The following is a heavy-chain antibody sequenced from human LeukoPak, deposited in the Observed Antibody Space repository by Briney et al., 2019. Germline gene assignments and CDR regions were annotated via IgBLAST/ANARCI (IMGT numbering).Heavy chain of an antibody. CDR2: ISWDGGST. D-gene: IGHD5-18*01. CDR3: AEAELRGYSYGSNFDY. J-gene: IGHJ4*02. V-gene: IGHV3-43D*03. CDR1: GFTFDDYA. Sequence: GGSLRLSCAASGFTFDDYAMHWVRQAPGKGLEWVSLISWDGGSTYYADSVKGRFTISRDNSKNSLYLQMNSLRAEDTALYYCAEAELRGYSYGSNFDYWGQGTLVTVSS.